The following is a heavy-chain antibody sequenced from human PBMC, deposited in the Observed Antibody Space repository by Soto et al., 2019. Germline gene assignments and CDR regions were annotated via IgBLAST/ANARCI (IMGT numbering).Heavy chain of an antibody. CDR2: ISSSSSYI. CDR3: AIGGYSSSFFWFDP. D-gene: IGHD6-6*01. V-gene: IGHV3-21*01. Sequence: GGSLRLSCAASGFTFSSYSMNWVRQAPGKGLEWVSSISSSSSYIYYADSVKGRFTISRDNAKNSLYLQTNSLRAEDTAVYYCAIGGYSSSFFWFDPWGQGTLVTGS. J-gene: IGHJ5*02. CDR1: GFTFSSYS.